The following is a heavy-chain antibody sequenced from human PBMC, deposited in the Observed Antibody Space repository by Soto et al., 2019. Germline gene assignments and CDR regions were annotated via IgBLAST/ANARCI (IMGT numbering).Heavy chain of an antibody. Sequence: RGSLRLSCAASGVTFSSYWMSWVRQAPGKGLEWAANIKQDGSEEYYVDSVKGGFTISRDNAKNSLYLQMNSLRAEDTAVYYCARDPENSVYYYGYGMHVWGQATMVTVSS. D-gene: IGHD4-4*01. J-gene: IGHJ6*02. CDR2: IKQDGSEE. CDR1: GVTFSSYW. CDR3: ARDPENSVYYYGYGMHV. V-gene: IGHV3-7*01.